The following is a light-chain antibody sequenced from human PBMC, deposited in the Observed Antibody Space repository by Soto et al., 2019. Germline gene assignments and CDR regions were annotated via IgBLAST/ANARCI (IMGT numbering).Light chain of an antibody. J-gene: IGLJ2*01. V-gene: IGLV2-8*01. CDR3: SSYSGSPNLV. CDR2: GVS. Sequence: QSALTQPPSASGSPGQSVTISCTGTSSDVGGYNYVSWYQQHPGKAPKLMIYGVSKLPSGVPDRFSGSKSGNPASLAVSGHQADDEAAYFSSSYSGSPNLVFGGGTKLTVL. CDR1: SSDVGGYNY.